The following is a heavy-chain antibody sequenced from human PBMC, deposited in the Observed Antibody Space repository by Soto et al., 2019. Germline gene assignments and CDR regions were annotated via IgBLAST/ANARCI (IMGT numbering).Heavy chain of an antibody. V-gene: IGHV4-61*01. CDR1: GGSVSSGSNY. CDR2: ASYTGSA. Sequence: SETLSLTCSVSGGSVSSGSNYWSWIRLSPGKGLEWIGHASYTGSANYNPSLESRVTISVDTSKNQFSLKLSSVTAADTAVYYCARRWGTYFDYWGQGTLVTVSS. D-gene: IGHD7-27*01. CDR3: ARRWGTYFDY. J-gene: IGHJ4*02.